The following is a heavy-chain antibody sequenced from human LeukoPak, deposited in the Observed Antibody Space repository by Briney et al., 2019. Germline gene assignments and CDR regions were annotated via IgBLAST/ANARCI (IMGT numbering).Heavy chain of an antibody. CDR1: GGSISSSSYY. D-gene: IGHD2-2*01. J-gene: IGHJ5*02. CDR3: ARHPIIVVVPAAKGGWFDP. V-gene: IGHV4-39*01. CDR2: VYYSGST. Sequence: SETLSLTCTVSGGSISSSSYYWGWIRQPPGKGLEWIGRVYYSGSTYYNPSLKSRVTISVDTSKNQFSLKLSSVTAADTAVYYCARHPIIVVVPAAKGGWFDPWGQGTLVTVSS.